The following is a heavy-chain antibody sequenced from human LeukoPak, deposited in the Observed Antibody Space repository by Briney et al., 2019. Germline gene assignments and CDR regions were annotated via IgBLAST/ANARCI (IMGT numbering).Heavy chain of an antibody. V-gene: IGHV3-21*01. D-gene: IGHD6-13*01. Sequence: PGGSLRLPCAASVFTFSSYSMNWVRQAPGKGLEWVSSISSSSSYIYYADSVKGRFTISRDNAKNSLYLQMNSLRAEDTAVYYCAREPIAAAGTDWFDPWGQGTLVTVSS. CDR2: ISSSSSYI. CDR1: VFTFSSYS. CDR3: AREPIAAAGTDWFDP. J-gene: IGHJ5*02.